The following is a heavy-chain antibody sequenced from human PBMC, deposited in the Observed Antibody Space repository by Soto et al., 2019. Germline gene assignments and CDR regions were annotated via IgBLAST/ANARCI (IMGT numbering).Heavy chain of an antibody. D-gene: IGHD2-8*01. Sequence: GSLRLSCAVSGFSFSSYGMHWVRQAPGKGLEWVAVISNDGSKKYYADSVKDRFAISRDNSKNMLYLQMNSLRAEDTAVYYCAKAGGKVSTPFDPWGQGTLVTVS. V-gene: IGHV3-30*18. CDR3: AKAGGKVSTPFDP. CDR1: GFSFSSYG. CDR2: ISNDGSKK. J-gene: IGHJ5*02.